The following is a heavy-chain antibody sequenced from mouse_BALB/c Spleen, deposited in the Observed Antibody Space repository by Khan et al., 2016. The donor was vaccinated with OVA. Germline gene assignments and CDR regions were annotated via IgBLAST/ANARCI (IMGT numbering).Heavy chain of an antibody. D-gene: IGHD3-2*01. J-gene: IGHJ3*01. CDR3: TRRETARATLWFAY. CDR2: INPSNGGT. V-gene: IGHV1S81*02. Sequence: QVQLKQSGAELVKPGASVKLSCKASGYTFTSYYMYWLKQRPGQGLEWIGEINPSNGGTNFNEKFKSKATLTVDKSSSTAYMQLSSLPSEDSAVCYSTRRETARATLWFAYWGQGTLVTVSA. CDR1: GYTFTSYY.